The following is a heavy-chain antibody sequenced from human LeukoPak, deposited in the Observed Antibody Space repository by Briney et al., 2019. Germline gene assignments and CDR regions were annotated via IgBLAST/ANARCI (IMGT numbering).Heavy chain of an antibody. CDR2: IYYSGST. J-gene: IGHJ4*02. D-gene: IGHD6-19*01. Sequence: PSETLSLTCTVSGGSISSSSYYWGWLRQPPGKGLEWIGSIYYSGSTYYNPSLKSRVTISVDTSKNQFSLKLSSVTAADTAVYYCARQRDSSGREYFDYWGQGTLVTVSS. CDR3: ARQRDSSGREYFDY. CDR1: GGSISSSSYY. V-gene: IGHV4-39*01.